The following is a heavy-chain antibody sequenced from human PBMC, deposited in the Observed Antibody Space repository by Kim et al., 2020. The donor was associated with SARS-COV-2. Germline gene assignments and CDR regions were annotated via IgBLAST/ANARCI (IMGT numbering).Heavy chain of an antibody. V-gene: IGHV3-11*01. J-gene: IGHJ6*02. CDR2: ISSSGSTI. CDR3: ARDAYITMVRGEDLLYYYGMDV. Sequence: GGSLRLSCAASGFTFSDYYMSWIRQAPGKGLEWVSYISSSGSTIYYADSVKGRFTISRDNAKNSLYLQMNSLRAEDTAVYYCARDAYITMVRGEDLLYYYGMDVWGQGTTVTVSS. CDR1: GFTFSDYY. D-gene: IGHD3-10*01.